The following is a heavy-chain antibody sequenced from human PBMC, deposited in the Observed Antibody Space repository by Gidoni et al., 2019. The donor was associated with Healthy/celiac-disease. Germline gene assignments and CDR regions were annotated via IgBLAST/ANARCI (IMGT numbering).Heavy chain of an antibody. Sequence: ELQLVQSGGGLAKPGGSLRLPGAASGFTFRSYSMNWVRQAPGKGLEWVSSMSSSSGYTYYADSVKGRFTISRDNAKNSLYLQMNSLRAEDTAMSYCARGTQEFVVVPVPLFDYWGQGTLVTVSS. CDR2: MSSSSGYT. CDR3: ARGTQEFVVVPVPLFDY. D-gene: IGHD2-2*01. V-gene: IGHV3-21*01. J-gene: IGHJ4*02. CDR1: GFTFRSYS.